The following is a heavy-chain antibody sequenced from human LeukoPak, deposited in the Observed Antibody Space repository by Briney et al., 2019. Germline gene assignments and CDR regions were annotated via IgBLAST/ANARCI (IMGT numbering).Heavy chain of an antibody. V-gene: IGHV1-69*06. CDR2: IIPIFGTA. CDR3: ASYSSSSYYYYYMDV. CDR1: GGTFSSYA. Sequence: SVKVSCKASGGTFSSYAISWVRQAPGQGLEWMGGIIPIFGTANYAQKFQGRVTITADKSTSTAYMELSSLRSEDTAVYYCASYSSSSYYYYYMDVWGKGTTVTVSS. D-gene: IGHD2-15*01. J-gene: IGHJ6*03.